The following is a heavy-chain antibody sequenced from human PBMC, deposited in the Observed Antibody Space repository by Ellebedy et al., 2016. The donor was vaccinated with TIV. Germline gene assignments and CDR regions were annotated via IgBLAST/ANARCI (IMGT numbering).Heavy chain of an antibody. Sequence: GESLKISCAASGFTFSNYWMTWVRPAPGKGLEWVANIKQDGSEKYYEDSVKGRLAISRDNAKSSLYLQMNSLRAEDTAVYYCARVRGSWSSDFWGQGTLVTVSS. CDR1: GFTFSNYW. V-gene: IGHV3-7*03. CDR3: ARVRGSWSSDF. CDR2: IKQDGSEK. J-gene: IGHJ4*02. D-gene: IGHD5-12*01.